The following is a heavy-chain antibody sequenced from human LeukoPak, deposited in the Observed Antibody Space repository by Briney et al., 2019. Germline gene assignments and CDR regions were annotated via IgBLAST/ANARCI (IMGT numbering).Heavy chain of an antibody. V-gene: IGHV1-46*01. CDR2: INPSGGST. Sequence: GASVKVSCKASGYTFTSYYMHWVRQAPGQGLEWMGIINPSGGSTSYAQKFQGRVTMTRDMSTSTVYMELSSLRSEDTAVYYCARGDLLWFGELSYYMDVWGKGTTVTVSS. J-gene: IGHJ6*03. D-gene: IGHD3-10*01. CDR3: ARGDLLWFGELSYYMDV. CDR1: GYTFTSYY.